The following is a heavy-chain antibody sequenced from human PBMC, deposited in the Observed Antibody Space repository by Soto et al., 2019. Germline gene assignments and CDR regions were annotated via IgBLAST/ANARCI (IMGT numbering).Heavy chain of an antibody. V-gene: IGHV3-9*01. CDR2: ISWNSGSI. Sequence: EVQLVESGGGLVQPGRSLRLSCVGSGFTFDDYAMHWVRQAPGKGLEWVSGISWNSGSIGYADSVKRRFTISRDNAKNSLYLQMNSLRPEDTALYYCAKDIGVYVGNPDYWGQGPLVIVSS. CDR3: AKDIGVYVGNPDY. D-gene: IGHD2-8*01. CDR1: GFTFDDYA. J-gene: IGHJ4*02.